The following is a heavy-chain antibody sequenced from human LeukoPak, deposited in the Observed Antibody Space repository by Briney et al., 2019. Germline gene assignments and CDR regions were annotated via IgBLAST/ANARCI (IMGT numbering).Heavy chain of an antibody. J-gene: IGHJ6*03. V-gene: IGHV4-39*01. CDR2: ISYSGST. CDR3: ARSGSGSQYYYYYYYMDV. Sequence: SETLSLTCTVSGGSISSSSYYWGWIRQPQGKGLEWIGSISYSGSTYYNPSLKSRVTISVDTSKNQFSLKLSSVTAADTAVYYCARSGSGSQYYYYYYYMDVWGKGTTVTVSS. CDR1: GGSISSSSYY. D-gene: IGHD3-10*01.